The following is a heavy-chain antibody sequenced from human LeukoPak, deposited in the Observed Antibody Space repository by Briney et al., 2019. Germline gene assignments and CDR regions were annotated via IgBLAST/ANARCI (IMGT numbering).Heavy chain of an antibody. J-gene: IGHJ6*03. Sequence: GGSLRLSCVASGFTFDIYAMSWVRQAPGKGLEWVSAISGSGGSTYYADSVKGRFTISRDNAKNSLYLQMNSLRAEDTAVYYCARSGYDYYYYMDVWGKGTTVTISS. D-gene: IGHD5-12*01. CDR1: GFTFDIYA. V-gene: IGHV3-23*01. CDR2: ISGSGGST. CDR3: ARSGYDYYYYMDV.